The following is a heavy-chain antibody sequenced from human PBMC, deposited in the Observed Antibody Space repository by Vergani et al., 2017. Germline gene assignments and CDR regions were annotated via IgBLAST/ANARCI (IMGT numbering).Heavy chain of an antibody. CDR3: AKDRDGSGGSCYLGNWFDP. D-gene: IGHD2-15*01. Sequence: EVQLLESGGGLVQPGGSLRLSCAASGFTFSSYAMSWVRQAPGKGLEWVSAISGSGGSTYYADSVKGRFTISRDNSKNTLYLQMNSLRAEDTAVYYCAKDRDGSGGSCYLGNWFDPWGQGTLVTVSS. J-gene: IGHJ5*02. V-gene: IGHV3-23*01. CDR1: GFTFSSYA. CDR2: ISGSGGST.